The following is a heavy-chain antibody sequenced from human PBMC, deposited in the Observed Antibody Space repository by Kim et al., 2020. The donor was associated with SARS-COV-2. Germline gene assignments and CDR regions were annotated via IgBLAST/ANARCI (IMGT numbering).Heavy chain of an antibody. D-gene: IGHD3-10*01. CDR3: ARDAGSVWLGEPISPDY. Sequence: GGSLRLSCAASGFTFSSYGMHWVRQAPGKGLEWVAVIWYDGSNKYYADSVKGRFTISRDNSKNTLYLQMNSLRAEDTAVYYCARDAGSVWLGEPISPDYCGQGTLGTVSS. CDR2: IWYDGSNK. CDR1: GFTFSSYG. V-gene: IGHV3-33*01. J-gene: IGHJ4*02.